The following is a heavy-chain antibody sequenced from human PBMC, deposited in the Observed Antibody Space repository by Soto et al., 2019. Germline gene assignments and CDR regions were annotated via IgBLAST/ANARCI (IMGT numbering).Heavy chain of an antibody. D-gene: IGHD2-15*01. CDR2: ISGSGGGT. Sequence: GGSLRLSCAASGFTFSSYAMSWVRQAPGKGLEWVSAISGSGGGTYYADSVKGRFTISRDNSKNTLYLQMNSLRAEDTAVYYCAKDEDWDYYYYMDVWGKGTTVTVSS. CDR1: GFTFSSYA. J-gene: IGHJ6*03. V-gene: IGHV3-23*01. CDR3: AKDEDWDYYYYMDV.